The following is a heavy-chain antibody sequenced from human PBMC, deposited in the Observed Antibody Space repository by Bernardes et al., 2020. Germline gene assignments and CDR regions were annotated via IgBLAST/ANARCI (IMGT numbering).Heavy chain of an antibody. CDR1: GFTFSSYA. CDR2: ISGSGGST. D-gene: IGHD3-10*01. CDR3: AKYLAPKSPVYYYGMDV. Sequence: VGSLFLSCAASGFTFSSYAMSWVRQAPGKGLEWVSAISGSGGSTYYADSVKGRFTISRDNSKNTLYLQMNSLRAEDTAVYYCAKYLAPKSPVYYYGMDVWGQGTTVTVSS. J-gene: IGHJ6*02. V-gene: IGHV3-23*01.